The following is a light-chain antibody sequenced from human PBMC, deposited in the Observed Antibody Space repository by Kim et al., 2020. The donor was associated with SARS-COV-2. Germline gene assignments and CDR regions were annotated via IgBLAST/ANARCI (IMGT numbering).Light chain of an antibody. V-gene: IGLV3-21*04. CDR3: QVWDSSSDHRV. J-gene: IGLJ3*02. Sequence: APGKTARITVGGNNIGSKRVHWYQQKPGQAPVLVIYYDSDRPSGIPERFSGSNSGNTATLTISRVEAGDEADYYCQVWDSSSDHRVFGGGTQLTVL. CDR1: NIGSKR. CDR2: YDS.